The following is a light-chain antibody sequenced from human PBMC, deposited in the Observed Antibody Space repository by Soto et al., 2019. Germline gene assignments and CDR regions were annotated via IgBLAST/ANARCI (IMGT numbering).Light chain of an antibody. V-gene: IGKV1-27*01. Sequence: DIQMTQAPSSLSAAVGDRVPITCRASQGISNYLAWYQQKPGKVPKLLIYAASTLQSGVPSRFSGSGSGTDFTLTISSLQPEDVATYYCQKYNSAPRTFGQGTKVDIK. CDR3: QKYNSAPRT. CDR2: AAS. CDR1: QGISNY. J-gene: IGKJ1*01.